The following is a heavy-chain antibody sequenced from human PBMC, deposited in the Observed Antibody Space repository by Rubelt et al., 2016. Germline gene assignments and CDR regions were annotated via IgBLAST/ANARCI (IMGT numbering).Heavy chain of an antibody. J-gene: IGHJ4*02. CDR2: IDHSGST. CDR1: SGSFSGYY. CDR3: ARKVYYYDSSGYYYGYFDY. Sequence: YSGSFSGYYWSWIRQSPGRGLEWIGEIDHSGSTNYNPSLKSRVTISVDTSKNQFSLKLSSVTAADTAVYYCARKVYYYDSSGYYYGYFDYWGQGTLVTVSS. V-gene: IGHV4-34*01. D-gene: IGHD3-22*01.